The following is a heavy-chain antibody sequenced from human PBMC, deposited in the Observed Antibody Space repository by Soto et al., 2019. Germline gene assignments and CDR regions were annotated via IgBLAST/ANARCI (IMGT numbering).Heavy chain of an antibody. Sequence: SETLSLTCAVSGYSISSGYYWGWVQQPPGKGLEWIGSVHYSGSTYYNPSLKSRVTISIDTSKNQISLKLTSVTAADTAVYYCARVDNIVAVKWFDPWGQGTLVTVSS. V-gene: IGHV4-38-2*01. CDR2: VHYSGST. J-gene: IGHJ5*02. CDR3: ARVDNIVAVKWFDP. CDR1: GYSISSGYY. D-gene: IGHD6-13*01.